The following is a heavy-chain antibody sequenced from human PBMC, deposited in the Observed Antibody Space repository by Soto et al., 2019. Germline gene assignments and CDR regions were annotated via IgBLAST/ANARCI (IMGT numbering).Heavy chain of an antibody. V-gene: IGHV3-23*01. CDR1: GFTFSSYA. CDR2: ISGSGGST. J-gene: IGHJ4*02. Sequence: GGSLRLSCAASGFTFSSYAMSWVRQAPGKGLEWVSAISGSGGSTYYADSVKGRFTISRDNSKNTLYLQMNSLRAEDTAVYYCAKCRQTTDYDFWSAHSHWGQGTLVTVSS. CDR3: AKCRQTTDYDFWSAHSH. D-gene: IGHD3-3*01.